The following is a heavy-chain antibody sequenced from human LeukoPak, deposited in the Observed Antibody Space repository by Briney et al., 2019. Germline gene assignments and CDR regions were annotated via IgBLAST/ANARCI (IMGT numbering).Heavy chain of an antibody. CDR3: ARVVTARYYYYYYYMDV. Sequence: SETLSLTCAVYGGSFSGYYWSWIRQPPGKGLEWIGEINHRGSTNYNSSLKSRVTISVDTSKNQFSLKLSSVTAADTAVYYCARVVTARYYYYYYYMDVWGKGTTVTVSS. CDR1: GGSFSGYY. J-gene: IGHJ6*03. V-gene: IGHV4-34*01. CDR2: INHRGST. D-gene: IGHD2-21*02.